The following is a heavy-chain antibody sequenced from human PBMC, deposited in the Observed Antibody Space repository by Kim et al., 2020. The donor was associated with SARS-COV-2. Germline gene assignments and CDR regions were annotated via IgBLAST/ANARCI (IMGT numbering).Heavy chain of an antibody. CDR3: AKAKGVLLWFGELLYYGMDV. CDR1: GFTFSSYA. CDR2: ISGSGGST. V-gene: IGHV3-23*01. D-gene: IGHD3-10*01. Sequence: GGSLRLSCAASGFTFSSYAMSWVRQAPGKGLEWVSAISGSGGSTYYADSVKGRFTISRDNSKNTLYLQMNSLRAEDTAVYYCAKAKGVLLWFGELLYYGMDVWGQGTTVTVSS. J-gene: IGHJ6*02.